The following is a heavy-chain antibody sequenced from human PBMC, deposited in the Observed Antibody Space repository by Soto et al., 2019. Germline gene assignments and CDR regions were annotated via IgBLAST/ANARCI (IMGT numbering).Heavy chain of an antibody. CDR2: IYSSGST. V-gene: IGHV4-31*03. CDR3: AISVLMATIPDS. D-gene: IGHD5-12*01. J-gene: IGHJ5*01. CDR1: GGSVSTGGYY. Sequence: PSETLSLTCTVSGGSVSTGGYYWSWIRHLPGKGLEWIGYIYSSGSTYYNPSLKGRLTISLDTSKNQFSLMLTSVTAADTAVYYCAISVLMATIPDSWGQGTLVTVSS.